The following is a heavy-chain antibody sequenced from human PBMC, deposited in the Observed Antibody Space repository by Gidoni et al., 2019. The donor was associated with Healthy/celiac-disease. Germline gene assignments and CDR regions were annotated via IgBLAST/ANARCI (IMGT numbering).Heavy chain of an antibody. J-gene: IGHJ5*02. CDR3: AKDPYGDYVSWFDP. D-gene: IGHD4-17*01. V-gene: IGHV3-30*18. Sequence: VQLVESGGGVVQPGRSLRLPCAASGFPFRSYGMHWGRQAPGNGLEWVAVISYDGSNKYYADSVKGRFTISRDNSKNTLYLQMNSLRAEDTAVYYCAKDPYGDYVSWFDPWGQGTLVTVSS. CDR2: ISYDGSNK. CDR1: GFPFRSYG.